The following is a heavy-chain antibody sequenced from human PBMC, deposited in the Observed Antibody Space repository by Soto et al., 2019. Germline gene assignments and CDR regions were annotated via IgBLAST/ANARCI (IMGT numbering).Heavy chain of an antibody. D-gene: IGHD1-7*01. Sequence: QVQLQESGPGLVKPSGTLSLTCAVSGGSFTSNNWWRWVRQPPGQGLEWIGEIYRTGSTNYNPSLKGRVTISLDKSVNQFSLKVASLPAADTAVYYCASRDPGTSVDYWGQGTLVTVSS. CDR3: ASRDPGTSVDY. CDR1: GGSFTSNNW. J-gene: IGHJ4*02. CDR2: IYRTGST. V-gene: IGHV4-4*02.